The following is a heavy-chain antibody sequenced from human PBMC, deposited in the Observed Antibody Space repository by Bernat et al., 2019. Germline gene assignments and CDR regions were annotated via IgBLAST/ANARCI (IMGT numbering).Heavy chain of an antibody. V-gene: IGHV4-34*01. CDR2: INHSGST. Sequence: QVQLQQWGAGLLKPSETLSLTCAVYGGSFSGYYWSWIRQPPGKGLEWIGEINHSGSTNYNPSLKSRVTISVDTARNQFSLKLSSVTAADAAVDSCARAPLIAVAGTGNWFDPWGQGTLVTVSS. D-gene: IGHD6-19*01. CDR1: GGSFSGYY. J-gene: IGHJ5*02. CDR3: ARAPLIAVAGTGNWFDP.